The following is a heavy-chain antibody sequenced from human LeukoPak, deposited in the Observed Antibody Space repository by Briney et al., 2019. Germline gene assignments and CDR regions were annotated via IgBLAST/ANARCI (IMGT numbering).Heavy chain of an antibody. CDR2: IYPGDSDT. J-gene: IGHJ3*02. CDR3: ARLFEDIVVVAAANNAFDI. D-gene: IGHD2-15*01. Sequence: GESLKISCKGSGYSFTSYWIGWVRQMPGKGLEGMGIIYPGDSDTRYSPPFQGQVTISADKSISTAYLQWSSLKASDTAMYYCARLFEDIVVVAAANNAFDIWGQGTMVTVSS. CDR1: GYSFTSYW. V-gene: IGHV5-51*01.